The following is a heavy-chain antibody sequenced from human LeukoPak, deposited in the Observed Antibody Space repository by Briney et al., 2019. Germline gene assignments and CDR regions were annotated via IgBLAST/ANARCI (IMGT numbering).Heavy chain of an antibody. CDR1: GGSISSGSYY. D-gene: IGHD6-13*01. Sequence: SQTLSLTCTVSGGSISSGSYYWRWIRQPAGKGLEWIGRIYTSGSTNYHPSLKSRVTLSVDTSKNQFALKLRSVSVADTAMSYGPGCSRSWYDYWGQNSLVTVSS. CDR3: PGCSRSWYDY. CDR2: IYTSGST. J-gene: IGHJ4*02. V-gene: IGHV4-61*02.